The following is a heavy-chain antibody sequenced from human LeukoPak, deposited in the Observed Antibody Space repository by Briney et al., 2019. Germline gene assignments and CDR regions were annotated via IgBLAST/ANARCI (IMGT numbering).Heavy chain of an antibody. CDR1: GGSFSGYY. CDR2: INHSGGT. J-gene: IGHJ4*02. D-gene: IGHD3-22*01. V-gene: IGHV4-34*01. CDR3: ARGGLYYYDSSGQMGLDY. Sequence: SETLSLTCAVYGGSFSGYYWSWIRQPPGKGLEWIGEINHSGGTNYNPSLKSRVTFSVDTSKNQFSLKLSSVTAADTAVYYCARGGLYYYDSSGQMGLDYWGQGTLVTVSS.